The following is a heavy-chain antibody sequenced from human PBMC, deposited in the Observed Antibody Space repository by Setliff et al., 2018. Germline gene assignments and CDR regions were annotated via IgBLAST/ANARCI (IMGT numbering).Heavy chain of an antibody. V-gene: IGHV3-23*01. J-gene: IGHJ2*01. D-gene: IGHD3-22*01. CDR1: GFTFSSYA. CDR2: ISGSGGST. Sequence: PGGSLRLSCAASGFTFSSYAMSWVRQAPGKGLEWVSAISGSGGSTYYADSVKGRFTISRDNSKNTLYLQMNSLRAEDTAVYCCASCYDSSGYYRYWYFDLWGRGTLVTVSS. CDR3: ASCYDSSGYYRYWYFDL.